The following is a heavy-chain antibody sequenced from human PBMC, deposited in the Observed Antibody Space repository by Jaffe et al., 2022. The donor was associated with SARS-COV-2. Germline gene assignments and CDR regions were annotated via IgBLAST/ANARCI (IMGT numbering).Heavy chain of an antibody. CDR2: ISYDGSNK. Sequence: QVQLVESGGGVVQPGRSLRLSCAASGFTFSSYGMHWVRQAPGKGLEWVAVISYDGSNKYYADSVKGRFTISRDNSKNTLYLQMNSLRAEDTAVYYCAKVASASSSSRYYYYGMDVWGQGTTVTVSS. CDR3: AKVASASSSSRYYYYGMDV. V-gene: IGHV3-30*18. D-gene: IGHD6-6*01. CDR1: GFTFSSYG. J-gene: IGHJ6*02.